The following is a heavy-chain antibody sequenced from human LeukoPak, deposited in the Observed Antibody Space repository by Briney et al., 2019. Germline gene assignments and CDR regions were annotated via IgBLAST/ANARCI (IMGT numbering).Heavy chain of an antibody. CDR2: ISSSSDYI. D-gene: IGHD2-2*02. J-gene: IGHJ5*02. CDR1: GFTFSSYS. V-gene: IGHV3-21*04. Sequence: GGSLRLSCAASGFTFSSYSMNWVRQAPGKGLEWVSFISSSSDYIYYADSVKGRFTISRDNAKNSLYLQMNSLRVEDTAVYYCARDGCSSTSCYTSWFDLWGQGTLVTVSS. CDR3: ARDGCSSTSCYTSWFDL.